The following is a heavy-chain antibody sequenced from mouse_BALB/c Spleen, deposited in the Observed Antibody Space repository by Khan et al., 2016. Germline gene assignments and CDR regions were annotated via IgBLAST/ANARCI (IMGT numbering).Heavy chain of an antibody. CDR2: IYPGNGDT. CDR1: GYTFTSYN. CDR3: AGEGNYFDY. D-gene: IGHD2-14*01. V-gene: IGHV1-12*01. J-gene: IGHJ2*01. Sequence: QVQLQQPGAELVKPGASVKMSCKASGYTFTSYNMHWIKQTPGQGLEWIGAIYPGNGDTSYNQKFKGKATLTADKSSSTAYMQLSSLTSEDSAVYYCAGEGNYFDYWGQGTTLTVSS.